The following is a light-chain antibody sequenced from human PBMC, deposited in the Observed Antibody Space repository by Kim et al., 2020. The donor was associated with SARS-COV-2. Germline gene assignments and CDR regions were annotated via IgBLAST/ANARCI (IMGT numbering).Light chain of an antibody. V-gene: IGKV3-15*01. CDR3: QHPGT. CDR1: QSVSSH. J-gene: IGKJ1*01. CDR2: GAS. Sequence: STLSVSPGERATLSCRASQSVSSHLAWYQQKPGQPPRLLIYGASTRATGIPARFSGSGSGTEFTLTISSLQSEDFAVYYCQHPGTFGQGTKVDIK.